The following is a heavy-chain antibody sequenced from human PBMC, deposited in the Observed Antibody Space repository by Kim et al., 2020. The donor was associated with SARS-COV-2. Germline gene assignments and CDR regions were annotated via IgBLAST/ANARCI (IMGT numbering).Heavy chain of an antibody. J-gene: IGHJ1*01. V-gene: IGHV1-2*04. D-gene: IGHD3-10*01. CDR3: ARGGMVRGVIGFDFQH. CDR2: INPNSGGT. CDR1: GYTFTGYY. Sequence: ASVKVSCKASGYTFTGYYMHWVRQAPGQGLEWMGWINPNSGGTNYAQKFQGWVTMTRDTSISTAYMELSRLRSDDTAVYYCARGGMVRGVIGFDFQHWGQGTLVTVSS.